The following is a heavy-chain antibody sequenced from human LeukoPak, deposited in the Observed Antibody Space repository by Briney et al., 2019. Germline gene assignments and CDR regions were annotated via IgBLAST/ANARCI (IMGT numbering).Heavy chain of an antibody. D-gene: IGHD3-9*01. V-gene: IGHV3-7*01. J-gene: IGHJ1*01. CDR1: GFSFSNYW. CDR2: IRQDGKEI. CDR3: SKEDFDL. Sequence: PGGSLRLSCAASGFSFSNYWMRWVRQTPGKGLEWLAAIRQDGKEIYYADSVKARFTIPRDNTKKSVYLQMNRLRAEDTAVYYCSKEDFDLWGQGSLVTVSS.